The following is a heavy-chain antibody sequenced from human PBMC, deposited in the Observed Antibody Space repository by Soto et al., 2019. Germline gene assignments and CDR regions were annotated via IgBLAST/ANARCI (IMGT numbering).Heavy chain of an antibody. CDR3: ARGAHGSGYGVY. J-gene: IGHJ4*02. Sequence: ASVTVSCKTSGYTFTTYGIHWVRPAPGQGLEWMGWISGYNGNTNYAQKFQDRVTMTTDTPRSIGYMELRSLTFEDTAVYYCARGAHGSGYGVYWGQGTLVTVSS. D-gene: IGHD3-3*01. CDR2: ISGYNGNT. V-gene: IGHV1-18*01. CDR1: GYTFTTYG.